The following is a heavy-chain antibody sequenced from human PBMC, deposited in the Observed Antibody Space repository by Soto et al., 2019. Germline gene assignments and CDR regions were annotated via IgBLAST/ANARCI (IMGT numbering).Heavy chain of an antibody. J-gene: IGHJ4*02. CDR2: ISARSNFI. CDR1: GFTFTGYS. V-gene: IGHV3-21*06. CDR3: ARGGGSYDY. Sequence: EVQVVESGGGLVKPGGSLRLSCAASGFTFTGYSMNWVRQAPGKGLEWVSSISARSNFIYHADSVKGRFTISRDNAKNSLYLQMNSLRAEDTAVYYCARGGGSYDYWGQGTLVTVSS. D-gene: IGHD1-26*01.